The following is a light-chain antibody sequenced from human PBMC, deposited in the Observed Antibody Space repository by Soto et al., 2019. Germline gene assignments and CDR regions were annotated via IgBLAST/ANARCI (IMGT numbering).Light chain of an antibody. CDR3: RQCANWPLT. Sequence: EIVLTQSPATLSLSPGERATLSCRASQSVTTYLAWYQQKPGQAPRLLIYDASNRATGIPARFSGSGSGTDFTLTISILEPEDFAVYYCRQCANWPLTFGGGTKVEIK. CDR1: QSVTTY. CDR2: DAS. V-gene: IGKV3-11*01. J-gene: IGKJ4*01.